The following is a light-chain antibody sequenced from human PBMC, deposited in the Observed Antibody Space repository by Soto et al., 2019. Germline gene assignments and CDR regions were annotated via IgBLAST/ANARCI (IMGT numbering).Light chain of an antibody. CDR1: QSINSY. J-gene: IGKJ2*01. CDR3: QQRTNWPPT. CDR2: HAS. V-gene: IGKV3-11*01. Sequence: EIVLTQSPATLSLSPGERATLSCRASQSINSYLAWYQQKAGQPPRLLIYHASNRVTGIPARFSGSGSGTDFTLTISSLEPEDFAVYYCQQRTNWPPTFGQGTKLEIK.